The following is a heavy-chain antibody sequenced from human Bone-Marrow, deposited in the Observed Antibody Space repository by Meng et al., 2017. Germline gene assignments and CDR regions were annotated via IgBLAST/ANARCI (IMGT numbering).Heavy chain of an antibody. Sequence: GGSLRLSCAASGFTFSSYAMHWVRQAPGKGLEWVAVILYDGSNKYYADSVKGRFTISRDNSKNTLYLQMSSLRSEDTAVYYCARDPIYSSSWYASYFDYWGQGTLVTVSS. J-gene: IGHJ4*02. D-gene: IGHD6-13*01. V-gene: IGHV3-30*15. CDR2: ILYDGSNK. CDR1: GFTFSSYA. CDR3: ARDPIYSSSWYASYFDY.